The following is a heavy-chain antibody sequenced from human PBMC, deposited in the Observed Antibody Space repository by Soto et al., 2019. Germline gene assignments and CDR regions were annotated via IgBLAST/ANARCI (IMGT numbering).Heavy chain of an antibody. D-gene: IGHD3-3*01. J-gene: IGHJ4*02. V-gene: IGHV4-4*02. CDR3: ARVDIDFWSGSYYFDY. CDR1: GGSISSSNW. Sequence: SSETLSLTCAVSGGSISSSNWWSWVRQPPGKGLEWIGEIYHSGSNNYNPSLKSRITISVDKSKNQFSMKLSSVTAADTAVYYCARVDIDFWSGSYYFDYWGQGTLVTVSS. CDR2: IYHSGSN.